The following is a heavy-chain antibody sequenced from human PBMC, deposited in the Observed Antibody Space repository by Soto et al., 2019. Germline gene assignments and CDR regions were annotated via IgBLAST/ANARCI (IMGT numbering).Heavy chain of an antibody. CDR2: IYYSGST. CDR1: GGSISSYY. V-gene: IGHV4-59*01. Sequence: PSETLSLTCTVSGGSISSYYWSWIRQPPGKGLEWIGYIYYSGSTNYNPSLKSRVTIPVDTSKNQFSLKLSSVTAADTAVYYCARGLTYYDILTGYYEGYAFDIWGQGTMVTVSS. D-gene: IGHD3-9*01. CDR3: ARGLTYYDILTGYYEGYAFDI. J-gene: IGHJ3*02.